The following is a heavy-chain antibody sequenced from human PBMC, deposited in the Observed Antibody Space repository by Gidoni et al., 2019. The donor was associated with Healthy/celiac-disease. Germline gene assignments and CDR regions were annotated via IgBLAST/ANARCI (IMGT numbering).Heavy chain of an antibody. D-gene: IGHD2-2*01. CDR2: INPNSGGT. V-gene: IGHV1-2*06. CDR3: ARGGPIVVVPAAIRGNWFDP. J-gene: IGHJ5*02. CDR1: GYTFPGSY. Sequence: QVQLVQSGAEVKKPGPSVKVSCKASGYTFPGSYMPWVRQAPGQGLEWMGRINPNSGGTNYAQKFQGRVTMTRDTSISTAYMELSRLRSDDTAVYYCARGGPIVVVPAAIRGNWFDPWGQGTLVTVSS.